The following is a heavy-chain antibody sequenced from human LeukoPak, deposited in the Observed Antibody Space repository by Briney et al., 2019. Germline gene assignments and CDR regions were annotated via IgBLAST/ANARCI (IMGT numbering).Heavy chain of an antibody. V-gene: IGHV3-30-3*01. CDR3: ARDHNYYYGMDV. Sequence: GGSLRLSCAASGFTFSSYAMHWVRQAPGKGLEWVAVISYDGSNKYYADSVKGRFTISRDNSKNTLYLQMNSLRAEDTAVYYCARDHNYYYGMDVWGQGTTVTVSS. CDR1: GFTFSSYA. J-gene: IGHJ6*02. CDR2: ISYDGSNK.